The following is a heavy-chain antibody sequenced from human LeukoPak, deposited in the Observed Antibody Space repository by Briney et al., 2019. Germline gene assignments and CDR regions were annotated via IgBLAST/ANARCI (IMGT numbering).Heavy chain of an antibody. J-gene: IGHJ4*02. D-gene: IGHD1-1*01. CDR2: IKSDGSTT. CDR1: GFTFGSYW. Sequence: PGRSMRLSCAASGFTFGSYWMHWVRQAPGKGLVWVSYIKSDGSTTNYADSVKGRFTISRDNDQNTPYLQMNSLRAEDTAVYYCARDRAYTQDYWGQGTLVTVPS. CDR3: ARDRAYTQDY. V-gene: IGHV3-74*01.